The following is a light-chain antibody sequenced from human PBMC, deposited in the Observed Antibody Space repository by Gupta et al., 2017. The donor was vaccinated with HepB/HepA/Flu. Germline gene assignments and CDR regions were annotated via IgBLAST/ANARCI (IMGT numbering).Light chain of an antibody. Sequence: SYEVTQPPSVSVSPGQTASITCSGDKLGDKYSFWYQQKPGQSPILVIYQNTKRPSGIPERFSGSNSGNTATLTISGTQAMDEDDYYCQTWDSSTVVFGGGTKLTVL. V-gene: IGLV3-1*01. CDR2: QNT. J-gene: IGLJ3*02. CDR3: QTWDSSTVV. CDR1: KLGDKY.